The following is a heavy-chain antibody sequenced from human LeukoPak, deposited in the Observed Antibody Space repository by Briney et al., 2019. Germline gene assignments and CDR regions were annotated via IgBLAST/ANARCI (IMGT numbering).Heavy chain of an antibody. D-gene: IGHD3-22*01. V-gene: IGHV1-46*01. Sequence: ASVKVSCKASGYTFTGYYMHWVRQAPGQGLEWMGIINPSGGSTSYAQKFQGRVTMTRDTSTSTVYMGLSSLRSEDTAVYYCARGGVAWDYYDSSGYSEYFQHWGQGTLVTVSS. J-gene: IGHJ1*01. CDR2: INPSGGST. CDR3: ARGGVAWDYYDSSGYSEYFQH. CDR1: GYTFTGYY.